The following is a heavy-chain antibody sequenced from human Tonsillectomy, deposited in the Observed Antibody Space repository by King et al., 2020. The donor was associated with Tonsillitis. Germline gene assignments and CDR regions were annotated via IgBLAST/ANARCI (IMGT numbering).Heavy chain of an antibody. CDR1: GFPFSTYF. D-gene: IGHD3-22*01. CDR2: TSFDGSNK. J-gene: IGHJ4*02. V-gene: IGHV3-30-3*01. CDR3: ARGRYYYDSTDY. Sequence: VQLVESGGGVVQPGRSLRLSCAASGFPFSTYFMHWVLQAPGKGLEWVAVTSFDGSNKYYADAVKGRFTISRDNSKNTLYLQMNSLRGEDTAVYYCARGRYYYDSTDYWGQGTLVTVSS.